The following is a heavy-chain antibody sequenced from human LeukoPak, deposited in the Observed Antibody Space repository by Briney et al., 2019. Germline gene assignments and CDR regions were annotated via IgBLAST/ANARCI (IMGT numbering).Heavy chain of an antibody. CDR1: GGSISSGGYS. V-gene: IGHV4-30-2*01. J-gene: IGHJ5*02. D-gene: IGHD6-13*01. Sequence: SQTLSLTCAVSGGSISSGGYSWSWIRQPPGKGLEWIGYIHHGGSTYYNPSLKSRVSISVDRSKNQFSLRLSSVTAADTAVYYCARGYSSSPNWFDPWGQGTLVTVSS. CDR3: ARGYSSSPNWFDP. CDR2: IHHGGST.